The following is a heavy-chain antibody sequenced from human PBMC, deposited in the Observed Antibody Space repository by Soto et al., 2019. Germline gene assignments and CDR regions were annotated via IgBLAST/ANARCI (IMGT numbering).Heavy chain of an antibody. V-gene: IGHV3-23*01. Sequence: GGSLRLSCAASGFTFSSYAMSWVRQAPGKGLEWVSAISGSGGSTYYADSVKGRFTISRDNSKNTLYLQMNSLRAEDTAVYYCAKGGRGYDILTGYTESNGMDVWGQGTTVTVSS. CDR2: ISGSGGST. CDR1: GFTFSSYA. CDR3: AKGGRGYDILTGYTESNGMDV. D-gene: IGHD3-9*01. J-gene: IGHJ6*02.